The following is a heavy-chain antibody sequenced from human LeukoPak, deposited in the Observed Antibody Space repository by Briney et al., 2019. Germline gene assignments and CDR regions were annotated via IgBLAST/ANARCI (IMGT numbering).Heavy chain of an antibody. Sequence: GGSLRLSCAASGFTFSSYGMHWVRQAPGKGLEWVALISYDGSDKDYAKSVKGRFTISRDNSKNTLYLQMNSLRAEDTAVYYCARDLYSSSENAFDIWGQGTMVTVSS. CDR2: ISYDGSDK. D-gene: IGHD6-13*01. CDR1: GFTFSSYG. CDR3: ARDLYSSSENAFDI. J-gene: IGHJ3*02. V-gene: IGHV3-30*12.